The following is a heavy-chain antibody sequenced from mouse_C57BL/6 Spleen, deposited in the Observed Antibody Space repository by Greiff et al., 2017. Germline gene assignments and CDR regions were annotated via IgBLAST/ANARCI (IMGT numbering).Heavy chain of an antibody. CDR2: IRNKANGYTT. CDR3: ARPLSHGNYPYYAMDY. J-gene: IGHJ4*01. D-gene: IGHD2-1*01. V-gene: IGHV7-3*01. Sequence: EVHLVESGGGLVQPGGSLSLSCAASGFTFTDYYMSWVRQPPGKALEWLGFIRNKANGYTTEYSASVKGRFTISRDNSQSILYLQMNALRAEDSATYYCARPLSHGNYPYYAMDYWGQGTSVTVSS. CDR1: GFTFTDYY.